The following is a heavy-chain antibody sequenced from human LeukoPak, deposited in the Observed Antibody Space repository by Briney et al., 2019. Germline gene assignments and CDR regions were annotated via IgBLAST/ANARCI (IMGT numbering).Heavy chain of an antibody. CDR3: AKYEQWLAGGAFDI. D-gene: IGHD6-19*01. V-gene: IGHV3-11*04. CDR1: GFTFSDYY. CDR2: ISSGGSTI. J-gene: IGHJ3*02. Sequence: GGSLRLSCAASGFTFSDYYMSWIRQAPGKGLEWVSYISSGGSTIYYADSVKGRFTISRDNAKNSLYLQMNSLRAEDTAVYYCAKYEQWLAGGAFDIWGQGTMVTVSS.